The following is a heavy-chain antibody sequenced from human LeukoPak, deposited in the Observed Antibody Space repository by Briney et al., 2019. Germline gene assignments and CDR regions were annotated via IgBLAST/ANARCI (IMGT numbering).Heavy chain of an antibody. Sequence: SETLSLTCAVYGGSFSGYYWSWIRQPPGKGLEWIGQIYHSGSTNYNPSLKSRVTISVDKSNNQFSLKLSSVTAADTAVYYCARDGGGSDCWGQGTLVTVSS. CDR1: GGSFSGYY. D-gene: IGHD2-15*01. CDR2: IYHSGST. J-gene: IGHJ4*02. V-gene: IGHV4-34*01. CDR3: ARDGGGSDC.